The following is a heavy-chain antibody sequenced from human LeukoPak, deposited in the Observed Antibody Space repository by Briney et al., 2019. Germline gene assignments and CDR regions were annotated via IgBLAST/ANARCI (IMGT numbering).Heavy chain of an antibody. Sequence: PGGSLRLSCAASGFTFSSYGMHWVRQAPGKGLEWVAFIRYDGSNKYYADSVKGRFTISRDNSKNTLYLQMNSLRAEDTAVYYCARSLPHLRAFDYWGQGTLVTVSS. CDR2: IRYDGSNK. V-gene: IGHV3-30*02. J-gene: IGHJ4*02. CDR1: GFTFSSYG. CDR3: ARSLPHLRAFDY.